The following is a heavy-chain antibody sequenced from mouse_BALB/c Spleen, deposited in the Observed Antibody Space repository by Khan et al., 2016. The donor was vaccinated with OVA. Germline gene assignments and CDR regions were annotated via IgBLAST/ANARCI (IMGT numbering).Heavy chain of an antibody. CDR2: ISSTGST. CDR1: GYSITSDYA. J-gene: IGHJ4*01. V-gene: IGHV3-2*02. CDR3: ARSLYYSDSDAMDY. Sequence: EVQLQESGPGLVKPSQSLSLTCTVTGYSITSDYAWNWIRQFPGNKLEWMGYISSTGSTSYNPSLKSRISITRDTSKNQFFLHLKSVTTEDTATYYCARSLYYSDSDAMDYWGQGTSVTVSS. D-gene: IGHD2-13*01.